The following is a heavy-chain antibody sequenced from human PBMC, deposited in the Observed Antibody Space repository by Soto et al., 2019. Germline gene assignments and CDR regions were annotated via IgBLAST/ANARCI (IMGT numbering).Heavy chain of an antibody. V-gene: IGHV4-31*03. CDR2: IYYSGST. CDR1: GGSISSGGYY. Sequence: SETLSLTCTVSGGSISSGGYYWSWIRQHPGKGMEWIGYIYYSGSTYYNPSLKSRVNISVDTSKNQLSLKLSSVTAADTAVYYCARGPDYGGNGGYYYFDYWGQGTLVTVSS. J-gene: IGHJ4*02. CDR3: ARGPDYGGNGGYYYFDY. D-gene: IGHD4-17*01.